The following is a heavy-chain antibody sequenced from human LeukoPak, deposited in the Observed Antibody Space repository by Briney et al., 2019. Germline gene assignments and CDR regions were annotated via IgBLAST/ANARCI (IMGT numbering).Heavy chain of an antibody. CDR3: ARSSGWYKGHEY. CDR1: GDSVSSNSAA. CDR2: TYYRSKWYN. J-gene: IGHJ4*02. V-gene: IGHV6-1*01. Sequence: SQTLSLTCAISGDSVSSNSAAWNWIRQSPSRGLEWLRRTYYRSKWYNDYAVSVKSRITINPDTSKNQFSLKLSSVTAADTAVYYCARSSGWYKGHEYWGQGTLVTVSS. D-gene: IGHD6-19*01.